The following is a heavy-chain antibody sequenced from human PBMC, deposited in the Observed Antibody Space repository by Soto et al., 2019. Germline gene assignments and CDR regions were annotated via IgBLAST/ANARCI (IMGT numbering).Heavy chain of an antibody. CDR1: GYSIISADY. CDR2: VYHSGST. J-gene: IGHJ4*02. Sequence: LSLTCVVSGYSIISADYWGWIRQPPGKGLEWIGSVYHSGSTYYNPSLKSRVTISVDTSKNHFSLKLRSVTAADSAVYYCARSGTTTPPGPKQWGQGTRVTVSS. V-gene: IGHV4-38-2*01. CDR3: ARSGTTTPPGPKQ. D-gene: IGHD1-1*01.